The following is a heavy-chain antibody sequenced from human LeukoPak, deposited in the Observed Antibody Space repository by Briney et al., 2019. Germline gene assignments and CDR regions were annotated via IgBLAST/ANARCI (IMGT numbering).Heavy chain of an antibody. CDR1: GGSINNNDWWNW. D-gene: IGHD1-26*01. V-gene: IGHV4-4*02. CDR3: AKSGGSGLIDY. J-gene: IGHJ4*02. CDR2: IFHSGSS. Sequence: SETLSLTCAVSGGSINNNDWWNWWSWVRQPPGKGLEWIGEIFHSGSSNYNPSLKSRVTIYIDTSKNQFSLNLSSVTAADTAVYYCAKSGGSGLIDYWGQGTLVTVSS.